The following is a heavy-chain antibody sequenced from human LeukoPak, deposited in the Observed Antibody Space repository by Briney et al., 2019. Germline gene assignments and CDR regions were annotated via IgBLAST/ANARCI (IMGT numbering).Heavy chain of an antibody. Sequence: PGGSLRLSCAASGFTFSGAWLSWVRQSPGKGLEWVGRFKSKSDGGATAYAAPVKGRFRMSRDDSQNMLYLQMNSLKTEDTAVYYCTTDGVYGSRSYYNLDYWGQGTLVTVSS. CDR3: TTDGVYGSRSYYNLDY. CDR1: GFTFSGAW. V-gene: IGHV3-15*01. D-gene: IGHD3-10*01. CDR2: FKSKSDGGAT. J-gene: IGHJ4*02.